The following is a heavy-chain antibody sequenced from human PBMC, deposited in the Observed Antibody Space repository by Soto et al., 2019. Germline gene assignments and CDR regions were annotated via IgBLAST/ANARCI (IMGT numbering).Heavy chain of an antibody. CDR3: AKGGLEDSGPTPLIGYYYMDV. CDR1: GFTFDDYA. CDR2: ISWNSGSI. Sequence: GGSLRLSCAASGFTFDDYAMHWVRQAPGKGLEWVSGISWNSGSIGYADSVKGRFTISRDNAKNSLYLQMNSLRAEDTALYYCAKGGLEDSGPTPLIGYYYMDVWGKGTTVTVSS. J-gene: IGHJ6*03. D-gene: IGHD1-26*01. V-gene: IGHV3-9*01.